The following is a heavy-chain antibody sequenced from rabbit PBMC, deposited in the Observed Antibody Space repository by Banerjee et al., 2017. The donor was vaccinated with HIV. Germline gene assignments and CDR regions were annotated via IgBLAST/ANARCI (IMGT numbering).Heavy chain of an antibody. V-gene: IGHV1S45*01. CDR3: ARDLAGVIGWNFNL. CDR2: IYGSSSGST. D-gene: IGHD4-1*01. CDR1: GFDFSSNA. Sequence: QEQLVESGGGLVQPGGSLKLSCKASGFDFSSNAMCWVRQAPGKGLEWIACIYGSSSGSTWYASWAKGRFTISKTSSTTATLQMTSLTAADTATYFCARDLAGVIGWNFNLWGPGTLVTVS. J-gene: IGHJ4*01.